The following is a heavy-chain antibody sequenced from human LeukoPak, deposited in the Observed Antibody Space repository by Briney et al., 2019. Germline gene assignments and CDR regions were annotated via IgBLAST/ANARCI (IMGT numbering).Heavy chain of an antibody. J-gene: IGHJ4*02. Sequence: GGSLRLSCAASGFTLSSYSLHWVRQAPGEGLEWVAVMSYVETRKYYADSVKGRFFVSRDTSKNTVYLQLNNRRPEDTAVYYCAGVWAPSRDLLPDFDYWGQGTLVTVSS. CDR3: AGVWAPSRDLLPDFDY. CDR1: GFTLSSYS. V-gene: IGHV3-30*04. CDR2: MSYVETRK. D-gene: IGHD2-21*02.